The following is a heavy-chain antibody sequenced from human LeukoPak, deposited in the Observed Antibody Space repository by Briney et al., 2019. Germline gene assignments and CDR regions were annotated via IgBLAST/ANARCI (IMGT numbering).Heavy chain of an antibody. Sequence: SETLSLTCTVSGGSISNSYWNWIRQPPGKGPEWIGYISYSGTTNSNPSLKSRVTLSVDTSKNELSLKLSSVTAADTAMYYCARRASRENYFDYWGRGTLVTVSS. CDR1: GGSISNSY. CDR2: ISYSGTT. V-gene: IGHV4-59*08. D-gene: IGHD5-24*01. J-gene: IGHJ4*02. CDR3: ARRASRENYFDY.